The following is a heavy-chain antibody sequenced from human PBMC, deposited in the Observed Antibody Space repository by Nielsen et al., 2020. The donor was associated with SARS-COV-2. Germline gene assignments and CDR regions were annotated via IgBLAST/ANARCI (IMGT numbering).Heavy chain of an antibody. J-gene: IGHJ4*02. CDR2: IYYSGST. Sequence: SETLSLTCTVSGGSISSSSYYWGWIRQPPGKGLEWIGSIYYSGSTYYNPSLKSRVTISVDTSKNQFSLKLSSVTAADTAVYYCARESGGVFDGLSFDYWGQGTLVTVSS. D-gene: IGHD3-16*01. CDR1: GGSISSSSYY. CDR3: ARESGGVFDGLSFDY. V-gene: IGHV4-39*02.